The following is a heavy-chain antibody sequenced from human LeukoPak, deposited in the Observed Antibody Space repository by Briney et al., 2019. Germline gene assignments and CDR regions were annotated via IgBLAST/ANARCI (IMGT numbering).Heavy chain of an antibody. CDR3: ARGSGTPDAGY. Sequence: PSETLSLTCTVSGGSLSTGTYFWGWIRQPPGKGLEWIGSIFYSGTTYYTPSLKSRVTISVDTSKSQVSLQLTSVTAADTAVYYCARGSGTPDAGYWGPGTLVTVSS. D-gene: IGHD3-10*01. V-gene: IGHV4-39*07. J-gene: IGHJ4*02. CDR1: GGSLSTGTYF. CDR2: IFYSGTT.